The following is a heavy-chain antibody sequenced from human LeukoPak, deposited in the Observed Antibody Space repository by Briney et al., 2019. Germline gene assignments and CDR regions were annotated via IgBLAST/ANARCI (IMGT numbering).Heavy chain of an antibody. J-gene: IGHJ4*02. Sequence: GGSLRPSCAASGFTFTGYTMHWVRQAPGKGLEWVAVISSDGSSMYYADSVKGRFTISRDNSKNTLYLQMNSLRTEDTAVYYCARDQGRIAAAGNYLSSGYWGQGTLVTVSS. CDR3: ARDQGRIAAAGNYLSSGY. D-gene: IGHD6-13*01. CDR2: ISSDGSSM. V-gene: IGHV3-30-3*01. CDR1: GFTFTGYT.